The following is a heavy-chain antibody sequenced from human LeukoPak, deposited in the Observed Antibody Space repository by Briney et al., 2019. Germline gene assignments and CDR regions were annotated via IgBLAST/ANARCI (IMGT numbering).Heavy chain of an antibody. CDR1: GFTLSSYA. J-gene: IGHJ4*02. CDR3: ARDQDYSQVDY. V-gene: IGHV3-30*04. D-gene: IGHD4-11*01. Sequence: GGSLRLSCAASGFTLSSYAMHWVRQAPGKGLEWVAVISYDGSNKYYADSVKGRFTISRDNSKNTLYLQMNSLRAEDTAVYYCARDQDYSQVDYWGQGTLVTVSS. CDR2: ISYDGSNK.